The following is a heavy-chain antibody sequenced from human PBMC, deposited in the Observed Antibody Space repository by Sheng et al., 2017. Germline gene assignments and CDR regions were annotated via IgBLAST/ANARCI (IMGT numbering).Heavy chain of an antibody. D-gene: IGHD6-13*01. J-gene: IGHJ4*02. CDR2: ISSSTTNTYYAT. Sequence: EVQLLESGGGLVQPGGSLRLSCAASGFTFSIHAMSWVRQAPGKGLEWVSSISSSTTNTYYATYYADSVKGRFTISRDNSKNTLYLQANSLRAEDTAIYYCARRAIAVADYYFDYWGQGTVVTVSS. V-gene: IGHV3-23*01. CDR3: ARRAIAVADYYFDY. CDR1: GFTFSIHA.